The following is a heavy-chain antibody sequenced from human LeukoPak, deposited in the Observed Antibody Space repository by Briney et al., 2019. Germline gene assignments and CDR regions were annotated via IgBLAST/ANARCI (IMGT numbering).Heavy chain of an antibody. J-gene: IGHJ3*02. CDR1: GFTFSGDW. CDR3: GRHRIAVAGRGAFDI. D-gene: IGHD6-19*01. Sequence: GGSLRLSCAAPGFTFSGDWMHWVRQAPGKGLVWVSRINSDGSSTTYADSVKGRFTISRDNTKNTLYLQMNSLRAEDTAVYYCGRHRIAVAGRGAFDIWGQGTTVTVSS. V-gene: IGHV3-74*01. CDR2: INSDGSST.